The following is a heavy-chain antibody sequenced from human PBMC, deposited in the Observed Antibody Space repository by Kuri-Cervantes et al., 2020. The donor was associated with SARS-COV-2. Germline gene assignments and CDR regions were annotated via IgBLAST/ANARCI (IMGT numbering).Heavy chain of an antibody. V-gene: IGHV1-18*01. J-gene: IGHJ6*02. D-gene: IGHD4-17*01. CDR1: GYTFTSYG. Sequence: ASVKVSCKASGYTFTSYGITWVRQAPGQGLEWMGWISAYNGNTNYAQKLQGRVTMTTDTSTSTAYMELRSLRSDDTAVYYCARDDYGDDYYHYGMDVWGQGTTVTVSS. CDR2: ISAYNGNT. CDR3: ARDDYGDDYYHYGMDV.